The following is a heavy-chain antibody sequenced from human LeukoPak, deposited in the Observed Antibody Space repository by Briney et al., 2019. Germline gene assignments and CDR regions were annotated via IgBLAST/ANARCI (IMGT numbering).Heavy chain of an antibody. V-gene: IGHV4-34*01. CDR1: GGSFSGYY. Sequence: PSETLSLTCAVYGGSFSGYYWSWIRQPPGKGLEWIGEINHSGSTNYNPSLKSRVTISVDTSKNQFSLKLSSVTAADTAVYYCARVAACRGKSLQTKNWFDPWGQGTLVTVSS. CDR2: INHSGST. J-gene: IGHJ5*02. D-gene: IGHD6-6*01. CDR3: ARVAACRGKSLQTKNWFDP.